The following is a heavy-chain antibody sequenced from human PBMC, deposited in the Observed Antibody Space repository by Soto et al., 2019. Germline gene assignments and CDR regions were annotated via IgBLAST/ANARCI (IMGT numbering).Heavy chain of an antibody. J-gene: IGHJ4*02. D-gene: IGHD6-6*01. CDR1: GGSFSGYY. CDR3: ASVLKGY. CDR2: INHSGST. Sequence: QVQLQQWGAGLLKPSETLSLTCAVYGGSFSGYYWSWIRQPPGKGLEWIGEINHSGSTNYNPSLKSRVTIAVDTSKKQLSLKLSSVTAADTTVYYCASVLKGYWGQGTLVTVSS. V-gene: IGHV4-34*01.